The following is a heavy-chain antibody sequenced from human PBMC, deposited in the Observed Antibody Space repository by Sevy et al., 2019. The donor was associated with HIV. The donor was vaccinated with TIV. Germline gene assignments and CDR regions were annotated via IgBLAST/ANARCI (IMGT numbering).Heavy chain of an antibody. CDR1: GYTFTGYY. D-gene: IGHD3-22*01. CDR3: ASLYYYDSSGYDHDPYYFDY. Sequence: ASVKVSCKASGYTFTGYYMHWVRQAPGQGLEWMGWINPNSGGTNYAQKFQGRVTMTRDTSISTAYMELSRLRSDDTAVYYCASLYYYDSSGYDHDPYYFDYWGQEPWSPSPQ. CDR2: INPNSGGT. J-gene: IGHJ4*01. V-gene: IGHV1-2*02.